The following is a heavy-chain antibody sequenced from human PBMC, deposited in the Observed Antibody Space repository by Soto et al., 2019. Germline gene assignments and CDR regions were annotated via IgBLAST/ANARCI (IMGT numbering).Heavy chain of an antibody. J-gene: IGHJ3*02. D-gene: IGHD3-22*01. CDR3: ARKNYDSSGYYYAFDI. Sequence: SETLSLTCTVSGGSISSSSYYWGWIRQPPGKGLEWIGSIYYSGSTYYNPSLKSRVTISVDTSKNQFSLKLRSVTAADTAVYYCARKNYDSSGYYYAFDIWGQGTMVTVSS. CDR1: GGSISSSSYY. CDR2: IYYSGST. V-gene: IGHV4-39*07.